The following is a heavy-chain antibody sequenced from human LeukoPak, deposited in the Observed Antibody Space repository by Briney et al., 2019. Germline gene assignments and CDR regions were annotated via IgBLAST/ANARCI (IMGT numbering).Heavy chain of an antibody. CDR2: IRSKAYGGTT. V-gene: IGHV3-49*04. J-gene: IGHJ4*02. Sequence: GGSLRLSCTASGFTFGDYAMSWVRQAPGQGLGWVGFIRSKAYGGTTEYAASVKGRFTISRDDSKSIAYLQMNSLKTEDTAVYYCTRETEYYYDSSGYYYLDYWGQGTLVTVSS. CDR1: GFTFGDYA. CDR3: TRETEYYYDSSGYYYLDY. D-gene: IGHD3-22*01.